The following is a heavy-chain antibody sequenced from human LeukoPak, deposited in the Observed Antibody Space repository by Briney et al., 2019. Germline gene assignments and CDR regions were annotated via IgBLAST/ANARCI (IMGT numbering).Heavy chain of an antibody. CDR1: GYTFSNFD. J-gene: IGHJ6*03. CDR2: MNPGSGDT. V-gene: IGHV1-8*02. Sequence: ASVKVSCKASGYTFSNFDVNWVRQAPGQGLEWMAWMNPGSGDTGYEGKFQARLTMSSITSITTASMELSSLTSEDTAVYYCARSRRGYYMDVWGKGTTVIVSS. CDR3: ARSRRGYYMDV.